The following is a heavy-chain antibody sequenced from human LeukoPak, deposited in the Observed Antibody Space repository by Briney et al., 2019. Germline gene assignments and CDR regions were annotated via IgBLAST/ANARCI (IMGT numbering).Heavy chain of an antibody. Sequence: GASVKVSCKASGYPFTYYAIHWVRQAPGQRLEWMGWINISDGNTRYSQKFQGRVTITRDTSANSAYMELSGLRSEDTAVYYCAKERLVSGGSCYNFWGLGTLVTVSS. J-gene: IGHJ4*02. V-gene: IGHV1-3*04. CDR3: AKERLVSGGSCYNF. CDR1: GYPFTYYA. D-gene: IGHD2-15*01. CDR2: INISDGNT.